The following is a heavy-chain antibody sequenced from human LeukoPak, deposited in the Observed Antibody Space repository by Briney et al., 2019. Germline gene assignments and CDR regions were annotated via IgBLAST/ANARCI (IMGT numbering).Heavy chain of an antibody. CDR3: ARGLWFGEFHSDY. D-gene: IGHD3-10*01. V-gene: IGHV1-2*02. J-gene: IGHJ4*02. CDR1: GYTFTGYY. CDR2: INPNSGGT. Sequence: ASVKVSCKASGYTFTGYYMHWVRQAPGQGLEWMGWINPNSGGTNYAQKFQGRVTMTRDTSISTAYMELSRLRSDDTAVYYCARGLWFGEFHSDYWGQGTLVTVSS.